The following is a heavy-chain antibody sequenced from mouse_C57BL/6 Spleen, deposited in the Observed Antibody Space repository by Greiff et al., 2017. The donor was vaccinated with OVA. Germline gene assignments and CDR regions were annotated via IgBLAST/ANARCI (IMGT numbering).Heavy chain of an antibody. CDR2: IDPSDSAT. D-gene: IGHD1-1*01. CDR1: GYTFTSYW. CDR3: ARRDYYGSSPYAMDY. Sequence: QVQLQQPGAELVRPGSSVKLSCKASGYTFTSYWMHWVKQRPIQGLEWIGNIDPSDSATHYNQKFKDKATLTVDKYSSTAYMQLSSLTSEDSAVYYCARRDYYGSSPYAMDYWGQGTSVTVSS. J-gene: IGHJ4*01. V-gene: IGHV1-52*01.